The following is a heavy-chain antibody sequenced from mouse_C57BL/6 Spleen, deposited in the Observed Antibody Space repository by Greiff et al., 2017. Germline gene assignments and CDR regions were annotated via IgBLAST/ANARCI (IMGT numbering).Heavy chain of an antibody. V-gene: IGHV1-82*01. CDR3: ARRGEGYGNYGSFDY. CDR1: GYAFSSSW. D-gene: IGHD2-1*01. J-gene: IGHJ2*01. Sequence: VQLQQSGPELVKPGASVKISCKASGYAFSSSWMNWVKQRPGKGLEWIGRIYPGDGDTNYNGKFKGKATLTADKSSSTAYMQLSSLTSEDSAVYVGARRGEGYGNYGSFDYWGQGTTLTVSS. CDR2: IYPGDGDT.